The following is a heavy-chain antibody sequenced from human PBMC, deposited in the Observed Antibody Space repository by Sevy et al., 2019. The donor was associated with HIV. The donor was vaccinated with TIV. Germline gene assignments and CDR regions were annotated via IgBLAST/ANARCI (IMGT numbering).Heavy chain of an antibody. CDR1: GFTFSDYY. J-gene: IGHJ6*03. D-gene: IGHD2-2*01. CDR3: ARDLVPAYYMDV. V-gene: IGHV3-11*01. CDR2: ISSSGSTI. Sequence: GGSLRLSCAASGFTFSDYYMSWIRQAPGKGLEWVSYISSSGSTIYYADSVKGRFTISRDNAKNSLYLQMNSLIAEDTAVYYCARDLVPAYYMDVWGKGTTVTVSS.